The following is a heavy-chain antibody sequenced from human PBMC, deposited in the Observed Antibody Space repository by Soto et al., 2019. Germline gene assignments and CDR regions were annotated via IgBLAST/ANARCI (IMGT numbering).Heavy chain of an antibody. J-gene: IGHJ6*02. Sequence: GASVKVSCKTSGYTFSNYGITWVRQAPGQPLEWLGWISLYSDGTNYAQKFQGRVSMTTDTSTNTAYMEVRSLRSDDTAFYFCARDRSFALLEWSPSDSYGMNVWGQGTSVTVSS. CDR1: GYTFSNYG. V-gene: IGHV1-18*01. CDR2: ISLYSDGT. D-gene: IGHD3-3*01. CDR3: ARDRSFALLEWSPSDSYGMNV.